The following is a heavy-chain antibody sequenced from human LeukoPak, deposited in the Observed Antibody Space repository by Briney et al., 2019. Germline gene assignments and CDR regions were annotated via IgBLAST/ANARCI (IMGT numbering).Heavy chain of an antibody. Sequence: GGSLRLSCAASGLTFSSYWMSWVRQAPGKGLEWVANIKQDGSEKYYVDSVKGRSTISRDNAKNSLYLQMNSLRAEDTAVYYCARDHIVGATNFDDWGQGTLVTVSS. CDR3: ARDHIVGATNFDD. J-gene: IGHJ4*02. CDR1: GLTFSSYW. CDR2: IKQDGSEK. D-gene: IGHD1-26*01. V-gene: IGHV3-7*01.